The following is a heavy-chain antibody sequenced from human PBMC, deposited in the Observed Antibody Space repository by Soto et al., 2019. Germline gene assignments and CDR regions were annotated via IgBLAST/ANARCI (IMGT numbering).Heavy chain of an antibody. CDR1: GFTFSYYE. CDR3: VRDTGRASADL. D-gene: IGHD6-13*01. CDR2: ISHTDRLT. Sequence: EVQLAESGGDLVQPGGSLRLSCIGSGFTFSYYEMNWVRQAPGKGLERVAFISHTDRLTHYPDSVRGRFTISRDNAKNSLYLHMTSLRVEDTAVYYCVRDTGRASADLWGQGTLVTVSS. V-gene: IGHV3-48*03. J-gene: IGHJ5*02.